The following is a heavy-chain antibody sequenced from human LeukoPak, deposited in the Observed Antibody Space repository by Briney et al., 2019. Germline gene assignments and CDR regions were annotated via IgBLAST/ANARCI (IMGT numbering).Heavy chain of an antibody. CDR2: IKSKTDGGTT. CDR3: ARSGWGLVTAFDY. CDR1: GFTFSNAW. J-gene: IGHJ4*02. Sequence: GGSLSLSCAASGFTFSNAWVSWVRQAPGKGLEWVGRIKSKTDGGTTDYTAPVKGRFTISRDDSKNTLYLQMNSLKTEDTGVYYCARSGWGLVTAFDYWGQGTLVTVSS. D-gene: IGHD2-21*02. V-gene: IGHV3-15*01.